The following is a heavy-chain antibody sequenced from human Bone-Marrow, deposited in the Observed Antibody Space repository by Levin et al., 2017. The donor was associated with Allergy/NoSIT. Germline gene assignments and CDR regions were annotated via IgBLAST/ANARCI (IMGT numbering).Heavy chain of an antibody. CDR3: ARLFNSGNYRLFYGMDV. CDR1: GFTFSSYS. V-gene: IGHV3-21*01. J-gene: IGHJ6*02. Sequence: GGSLRLSCAASGFTFSSYSMNWVRQAPGKGLEWVSSISSSGSYMFYADSVKGRFTISRDNAKNSLHLQMNSLIAEDTAIYYCARLFNSGNYRLFYGMDVWGQGTTVTVSS. CDR2: ISSSGSYM. D-gene: IGHD1-26*01.